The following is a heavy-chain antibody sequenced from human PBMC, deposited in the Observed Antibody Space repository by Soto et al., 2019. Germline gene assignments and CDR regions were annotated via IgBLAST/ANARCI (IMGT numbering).Heavy chain of an antibody. CDR3: ASLVHSSGYYY. CDR1: GFTFSSYG. CDR2: ISYDGSNK. V-gene: IGHV3-30*03. Sequence: QVQLVESGGGVVQPGRSLRLSCAASGFTFSSYGMHWVRQAPGKGLEWVAVISYDGSNKYYADSVKGRFTISRDNSKNTLYLQMNSLRAEDTAVYYCASLVHSSGYYYWGQGTLVTVSS. J-gene: IGHJ4*02. D-gene: IGHD3-22*01.